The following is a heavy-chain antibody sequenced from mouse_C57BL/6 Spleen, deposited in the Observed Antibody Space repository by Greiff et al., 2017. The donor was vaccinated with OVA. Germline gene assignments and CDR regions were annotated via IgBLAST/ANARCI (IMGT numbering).Heavy chain of an antibody. CDR1: GYTFTSYW. J-gene: IGHJ1*03. D-gene: IGHD3-2*02. Sequence: QVQLKQPGAELVMPGASVKLSCKASGYTFTSYWMHWVKQRPGQGLEWIGEIDPSDSYTTYNQKFKGKSTLTVDKSSSTADMQLSSLTSEDSAVYYCSRQLRPHWYFDVWGTGTTVTVSS. V-gene: IGHV1-69*01. CDR2: IDPSDSYT. CDR3: SRQLRPHWYFDV.